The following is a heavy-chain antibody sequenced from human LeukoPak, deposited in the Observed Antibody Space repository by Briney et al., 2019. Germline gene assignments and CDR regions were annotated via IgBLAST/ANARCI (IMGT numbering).Heavy chain of an antibody. V-gene: IGHV3-21*01. CDR1: GFTFSSYS. J-gene: IGHJ6*03. D-gene: IGHD3-10*01. CDR2: ISSSSSYI. CDR3: ARGLSGSYYWDYYYYMDV. Sequence: PGGSLRLSCAASGFTFSSYSVNWVRQAPGKGLEWVSSISSSSSYIYYADSVKGRFTISRDNAKNSLYLQMNSLRAEDTAVYYCARGLSGSYYWDYYYYMDVWGKGTTVTVSS.